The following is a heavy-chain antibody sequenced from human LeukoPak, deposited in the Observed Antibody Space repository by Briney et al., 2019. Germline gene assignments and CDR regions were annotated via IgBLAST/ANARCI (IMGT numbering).Heavy chain of an antibody. V-gene: IGHV3-30*02. CDR2: IRYDGSNK. CDR3: AKDARDYVWGSYRLDY. CDR1: GFTFSSYG. D-gene: IGHD3-16*02. J-gene: IGHJ4*02. Sequence: GGPLRLSCSASGFTFSSYGMHWVRQAPGKGLEWVAFIRYDGSNKYYADSVKGRFTISRDNSKNTLYLQMNSLRAEDTAVYYCAKDARDYVWGSYRLDYWGQGTLVTVSS.